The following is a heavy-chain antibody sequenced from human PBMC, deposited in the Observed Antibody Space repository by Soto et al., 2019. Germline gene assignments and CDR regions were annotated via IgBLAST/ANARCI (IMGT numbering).Heavy chain of an antibody. V-gene: IGHV4-39*01. CDR1: SGSISSSGYY. J-gene: IGHJ4*02. CDR2: IDRSATT. Sequence: SETLSLTCSVSSGSISSSGYYWDLIRQPPGKGLEWIGSIDRSATTYYNPSLKGRVTMSVDTSKNQFSLRLTSVSAADTAVYYCARQVSYSDSLRNYFDKWGQGTLVTVSS. CDR3: ARQVSYSDSLRNYFDK. D-gene: IGHD3-3*01.